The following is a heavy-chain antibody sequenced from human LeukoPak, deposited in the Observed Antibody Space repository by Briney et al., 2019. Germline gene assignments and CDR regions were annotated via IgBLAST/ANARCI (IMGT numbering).Heavy chain of an antibody. V-gene: IGHV3-21*01. CDR2: ISSSSSYI. Sequence: GGSLRLSCAASGFTFSSYSMNWVRQAPGKGLEWVSSISSSSSYIYYADSVKGRFTISRDNAKNSLYLQMNSLRAEDTAVYYCARSPIVVVPAALQVDYWGQGTLVTVST. CDR3: ARSPIVVVPAALQVDY. D-gene: IGHD2-2*01. CDR1: GFTFSSYS. J-gene: IGHJ4*02.